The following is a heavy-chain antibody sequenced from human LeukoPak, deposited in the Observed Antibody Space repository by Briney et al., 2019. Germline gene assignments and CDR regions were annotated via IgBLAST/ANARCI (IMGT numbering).Heavy chain of an antibody. CDR3: AREPYSYGFDY. CDR1: GFTFSSYW. Sequence: GGSLRLSCAASGFTFSSYWMHWVRQAPGKGLVWVSRINSDGSSTSYADSVKGRFTISRDNAKNTLYLQMNSLRAEDTAVYYCAREPYSYGFDYWGQGTLVTVSS. V-gene: IGHV3-74*01. CDR2: INSDGSST. D-gene: IGHD5-18*01. J-gene: IGHJ4*02.